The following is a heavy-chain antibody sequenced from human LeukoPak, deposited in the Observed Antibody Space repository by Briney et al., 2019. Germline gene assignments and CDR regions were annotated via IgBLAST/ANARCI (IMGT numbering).Heavy chain of an antibody. J-gene: IGHJ4*02. Sequence: PGGSLRLSCAASGFIFSNYDMHWVRQAPGKRLEWVAIISYDGTKKYYLDSVKGRFTISRDNSKSTLYLQMNSLRAEDTARYYCAKDRGYHLQCKHFDSWGQGTLVTVSS. D-gene: IGHD2-2*01. CDR2: ISYDGTKK. CDR1: GFIFSNYD. V-gene: IGHV3-30*18. CDR3: AKDRGYHLQCKHFDS.